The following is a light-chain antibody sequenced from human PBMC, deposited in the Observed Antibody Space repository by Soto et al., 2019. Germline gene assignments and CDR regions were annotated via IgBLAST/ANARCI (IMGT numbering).Light chain of an antibody. V-gene: IGLV2-23*02. J-gene: IGLJ1*01. Sequence: QSALTQPASVSGSPGQSITISCTGTISDVGSHNLVSWYQQHPDKAHKLIIYEVNERPSGVSSRFSGSKSGNTASLTVSGLQPDDEADYHCCSFAGSNPFPYVFGTGTKVTVL. CDR1: ISDVGSHNL. CDR2: EVN. CDR3: CSFAGSNPFPYV.